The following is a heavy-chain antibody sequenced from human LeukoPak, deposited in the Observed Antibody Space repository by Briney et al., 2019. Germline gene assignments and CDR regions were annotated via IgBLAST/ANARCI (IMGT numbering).Heavy chain of an antibody. CDR3: ARDRYCSSTSCYYFDY. Sequence: GGSLRLSCAASGYTFSSYWMSWVRQAPGKGLEWVANIKQDGSEKYYVDSVKGRFTISRDNAKNSLYLQMNSLRAEDTAVYYCARDRYCSSTSCYYFDYWGQGTLVTVSS. CDR1: GYTFSSYW. D-gene: IGHD2-2*01. V-gene: IGHV3-7*01. CDR2: IKQDGSEK. J-gene: IGHJ4*02.